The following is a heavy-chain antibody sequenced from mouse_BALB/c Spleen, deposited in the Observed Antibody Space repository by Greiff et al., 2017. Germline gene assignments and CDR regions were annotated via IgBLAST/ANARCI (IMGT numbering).Heavy chain of an antibody. J-gene: IGHJ1*01. D-gene: IGHD2-1*01. V-gene: IGHV1S81*02. CDR2: INPSNGGT. CDR3: TRYEDYGNWYFDV. Sequence: LVESGAELVKPGASVKLSCKASGYTFTSYYMYWVKQRPGQGLEWIGEINPSNGGTNFNEKFKSKATLTVDKSSSTAYMQLSSLTSEDSAVYYCTRYEDYGNWYFDVWGAGTTVTVSS. CDR1: GYTFTSYY.